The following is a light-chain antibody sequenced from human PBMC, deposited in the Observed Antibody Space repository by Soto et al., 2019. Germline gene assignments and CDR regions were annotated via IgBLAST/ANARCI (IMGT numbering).Light chain of an antibody. Sequence: LQMTQSPSSLSASVGDRFTITCRAIQVISNDLAWYQQQPGKVPKLLIYVASTLQSGVPSRFSGSGSGTDFTLTISSLQPEDVATYYCQQYNSAPWTFGQGTKVEIK. CDR3: QQYNSAPWT. J-gene: IGKJ1*01. CDR1: QVISND. CDR2: VAS. V-gene: IGKV1-27*01.